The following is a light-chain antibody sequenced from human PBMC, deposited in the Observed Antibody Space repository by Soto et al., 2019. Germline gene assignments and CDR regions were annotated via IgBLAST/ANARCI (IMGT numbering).Light chain of an antibody. V-gene: IGLV1-40*01. CDR1: SSNIGAGYD. J-gene: IGLJ1*01. Sequence: QSALAQPPSVSGAPGQRVTISCTGSSSNIGAGYDVHWYQQLPGTAPNLLIYGNSNRPSGVPDRFSGSKSGTSASLAITGLQAEDEADYYCQSYDSSLSALFGTGTKVTVL. CDR2: GNS. CDR3: QSYDSSLSAL.